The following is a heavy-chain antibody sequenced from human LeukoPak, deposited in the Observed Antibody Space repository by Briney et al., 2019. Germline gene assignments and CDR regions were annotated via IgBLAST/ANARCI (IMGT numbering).Heavy chain of an antibody. CDR1: GGSISSGTYY. D-gene: IGHD1-14*01. CDR2: IYTSGST. Sequence: PSETLSLTCTVSGGSISSGTYYWSWIRQPAGKGLEWIGRIYTSGSTNYNPSLKSRVTISVDTSKNQFSLKLSSVTAADTAVYYCARARNYYYYMDVWGKGTTVTISS. J-gene: IGHJ6*03. CDR3: ARARNYYYYMDV. V-gene: IGHV4-61*02.